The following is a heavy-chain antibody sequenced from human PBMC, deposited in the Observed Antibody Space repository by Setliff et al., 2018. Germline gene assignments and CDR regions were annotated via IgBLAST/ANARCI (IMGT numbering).Heavy chain of an antibody. CDR2: IYYSGST. CDR3: ARGGGYGSGGSFQNAPFEY. J-gene: IGHJ4*02. Sequence: KASETLSLTCSVSGGSIDSHYLSWIRQPPGKGLEWIGYIYYSGSTYYNPSLESRVTISIDNPNKQFSLELRSLTAADTALYHCARGGGYGSGGSFQNAPFEYWYQGMLVTVSA. D-gene: IGHD3-10*01. V-gene: IGHV4-59*08. CDR1: GGSIDSHY.